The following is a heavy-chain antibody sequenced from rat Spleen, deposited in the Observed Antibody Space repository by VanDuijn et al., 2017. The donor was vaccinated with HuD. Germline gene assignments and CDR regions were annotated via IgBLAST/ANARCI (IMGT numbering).Heavy chain of an antibody. D-gene: IGHD1-6*01. V-gene: IGHV5-29*01. CDR2: IIYDGSSA. CDR3: ARRDVYYGPVFFDY. CDR1: GFTFSNYG. Sequence: EVQLVESGGGLVQPGRSLKLSCAASGFTFSNYGMAWVCQAPAKGLEWVATIIYDGSSAYYRDSVRGRFTISRDNAKSTLFLHMDSLRSEDTATYYCARRDVYYGPVFFDYWGQGVMVTVSS. J-gene: IGHJ2*01.